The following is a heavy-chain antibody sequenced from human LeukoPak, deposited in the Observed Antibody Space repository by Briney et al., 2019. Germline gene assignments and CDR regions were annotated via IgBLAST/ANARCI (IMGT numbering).Heavy chain of an antibody. CDR2: IYHSGST. V-gene: IGHV4-38-2*02. CDR1: GGSISSYY. Sequence: PSETLSLTCTVSGGSISSYYWGWIRQPPGKGLEWIGSIYHSGSTYYNPSLKSRVTISVDTSKNQFSLKLSSVTAADTAVYYCARDRGLGAFDYWGQGTLVTVSS. D-gene: IGHD3-10*01. J-gene: IGHJ4*02. CDR3: ARDRGLGAFDY.